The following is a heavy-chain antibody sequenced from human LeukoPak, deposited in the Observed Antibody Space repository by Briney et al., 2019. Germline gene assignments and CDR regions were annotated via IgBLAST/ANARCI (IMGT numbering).Heavy chain of an antibody. CDR3: ATWAFYHNLDV. V-gene: IGHV3-43*02. CDR2: IKADGSGT. J-gene: IGHJ6*02. CDR1: GFTIGPYA. Sequence: PGGSLRLSCAASGFTIGPYAMYWVRQGPGRGLEWVSVIKADGSGTFYAGSVRGRFTTSRDSSKNSLYLQMNSLTSEDTALYYCATWAFYHNLDVWGQGTTVIVSS. D-gene: IGHD2/OR15-2a*01.